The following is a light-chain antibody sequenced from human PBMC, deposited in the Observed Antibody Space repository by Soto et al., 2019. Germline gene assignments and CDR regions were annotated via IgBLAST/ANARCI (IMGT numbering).Light chain of an antibody. CDR1: SSDVGGYNY. Sequence: QSVLTQPRSVSGSAGQSVTISCTGTSSDVGGYNYVSWYQQHPGKAPKLMIYDVSKRPSGVPDRFSGSKSGNTASLTISGLQAEDEADYYCCSYAGSYPLFGTGTKVTV. CDR2: DVS. V-gene: IGLV2-11*01. J-gene: IGLJ1*01. CDR3: CSYAGSYPL.